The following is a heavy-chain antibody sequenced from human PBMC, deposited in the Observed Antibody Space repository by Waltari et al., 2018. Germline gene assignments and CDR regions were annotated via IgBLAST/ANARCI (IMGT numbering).Heavy chain of an antibody. J-gene: IGHJ6*02. CDR1: GGSISSGSYY. CDR2: IYTSGST. D-gene: IGHD3-3*01. CDR3: ARDQSGVVIPDYYYGMDV. Sequence: QVQLQESGPGLVKPSQTLSLTCTVSGGSISSGSYYWSWLRQPAGRGLEWIGRIYTSGSTNYNPSLKSRVTISVDTSKNQFSLKLSSVTAADTAVYYCARDQSGVVIPDYYYGMDVWGQGTTVTVSS. V-gene: IGHV4-61*02.